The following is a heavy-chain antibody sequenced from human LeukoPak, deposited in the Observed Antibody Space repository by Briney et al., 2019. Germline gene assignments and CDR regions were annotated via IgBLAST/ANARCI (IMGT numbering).Heavy chain of an antibody. CDR2: INPHSGGT. V-gene: IGHV1-2*02. D-gene: IGHD2-2*01. CDR3: ARGWPPVVAVPGAIWGF. CDR1: GYNFADYY. Sequence: GASVKVSCKASGYNFADYYLHWVRLSPGQGLEWMGWINPHSGGTNYAEKFQGRLSMTRDTSISTASMELSRLRDDDTAVYFCARGWPPVVAVPGAIWGFWGQGTRVTVSS. J-gene: IGHJ4*02.